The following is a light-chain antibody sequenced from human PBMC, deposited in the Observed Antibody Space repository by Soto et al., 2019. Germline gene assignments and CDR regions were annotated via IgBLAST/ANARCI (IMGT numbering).Light chain of an antibody. V-gene: IGKV3-11*01. J-gene: IGKJ4*01. CDR3: QQRSNWLT. CDR1: QSVGIY. Sequence: EVVLTQSPATLSLSPGERATLSCRASQSVGIYLAWYQQKPGQAPRLLIFDASNRATGIPARFSGSGSATDFTLTISSLEAEDFAVYYCQQRSNWLTFGGGTEVEIK. CDR2: DAS.